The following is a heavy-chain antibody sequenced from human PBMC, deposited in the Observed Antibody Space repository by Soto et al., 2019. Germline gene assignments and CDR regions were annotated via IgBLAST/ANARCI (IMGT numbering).Heavy chain of an antibody. Sequence: SGPTLVNPTQTLTLTCTFSGFSLSTSGVGVGWIRQPPGKALEWLALIYWNDDKRYSPSLKSRLTITKDTSKNQVVLTMTNMDPVDTATYYCAHAPVYSGYSSGWYLGPVYYYYGMDVWGQGTTVTVSS. CDR1: GFSLSTSGVG. CDR2: IYWNDDK. J-gene: IGHJ6*02. D-gene: IGHD6-19*01. V-gene: IGHV2-5*01. CDR3: AHAPVYSGYSSGWYLGPVYYYYGMDV.